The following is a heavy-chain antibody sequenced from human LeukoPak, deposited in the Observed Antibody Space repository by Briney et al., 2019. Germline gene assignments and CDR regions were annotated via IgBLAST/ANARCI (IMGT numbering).Heavy chain of an antibody. V-gene: IGHV3-48*01. CDR2: ISSSSSTI. J-gene: IGHJ6*02. CDR3: ARGQISYYDILTGYYHPSYYGMDV. Sequence: GGSLRLSCAASGFTFSSYSMNWVRQAPGKGLEWASYISSSSSTIYYADSVKGRFTISRDNAKNSLYLQMNSLRAEDTAVYYCARGQISYYDILTGYYHPSYYGMDVWGQGTTVTVSS. CDR1: GFTFSSYS. D-gene: IGHD3-9*01.